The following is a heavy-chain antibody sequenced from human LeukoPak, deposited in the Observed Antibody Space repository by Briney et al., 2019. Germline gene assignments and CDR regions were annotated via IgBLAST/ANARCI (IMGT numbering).Heavy chain of an antibody. CDR1: GFTFSSYS. J-gene: IGHJ4*02. V-gene: IGHV3-21*01. Sequence: GGSLRLSCAASGFTFSSYSMNWVRQAPGKGLEWVSSISSSSSYIYYADSVKGRFTISRDNAKNSLYLQMNSLRAEDTAVYYCARDQGKYYYDSSGPDYWGQGTLVTVSS. CDR3: ARDQGKYYYDSSGPDY. D-gene: IGHD3-22*01. CDR2: ISSSSSYI.